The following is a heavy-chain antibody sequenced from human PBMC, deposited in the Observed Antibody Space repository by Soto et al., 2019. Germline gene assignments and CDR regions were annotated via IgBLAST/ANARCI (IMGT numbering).Heavy chain of an antibody. CDR1: GFTFSDHY. D-gene: IGHD6-13*01. J-gene: IGHJ4*02. CDR3: ARDIAAAGGRDY. Sequence: QVQLVESGGGLVKPGGSLRLSCAASGFTFSDHYMSWIRQGPGKGLEWISYISSNGNTIYHADSVKGRFTISRDNAKNSLYLQMNSLRAEDTAVYYCARDIAAAGGRDYWGQGTLVTVSS. CDR2: ISSNGNTI. V-gene: IGHV3-11*01.